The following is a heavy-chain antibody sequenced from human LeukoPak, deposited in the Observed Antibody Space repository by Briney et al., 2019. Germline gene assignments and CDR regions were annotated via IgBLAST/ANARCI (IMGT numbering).Heavy chain of an antibody. D-gene: IGHD1-26*01. CDR1: GFTFSSYS. V-gene: IGHV3-48*02. Sequence: GGSPRLSCADSGFTFSSYSMNWVRQAPGKGLEWLSYISSSSSPIYYADSVKGRFTISRDNAKNSLYLQMNSLRDEDTAVYYCARGATYFDYWGQGILVTVSS. CDR3: ARGATYFDY. CDR2: ISSSSSPI. J-gene: IGHJ4*02.